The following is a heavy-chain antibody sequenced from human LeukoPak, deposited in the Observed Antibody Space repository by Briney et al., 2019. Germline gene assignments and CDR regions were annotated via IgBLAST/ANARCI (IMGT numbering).Heavy chain of an antibody. CDR2: ISSGSNYI. D-gene: IGHD3-22*01. Sequence: KSGGSLRLPCAASGFIFSSYSMNWVRQSPGKGLEWVSSISSGSNYIDYADSVKGRFTISRDNARNSLYLQMNSLRVEDTAVYYCARVVISYYYMDVWGKGTTVTVSS. J-gene: IGHJ6*03. CDR3: ARVVISYYYMDV. CDR1: GFIFSSYS. V-gene: IGHV3-21*01.